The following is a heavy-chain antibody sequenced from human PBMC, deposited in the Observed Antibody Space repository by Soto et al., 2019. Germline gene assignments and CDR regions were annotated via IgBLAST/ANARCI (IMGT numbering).Heavy chain of an antibody. J-gene: IGHJ6*02. D-gene: IGHD3-22*01. CDR1: GYSFTSYW. Sequence: PGESLKISCKGSGYSFTSYWISWVRQMPGKGLEWMGRIDPSDSYTNYSPYFQGHVTISADKSISTAYLQWSSLKASDTAMYYCAREPVTMIVVVPHGGMDVWGQGTTVTVSS. CDR3: AREPVTMIVVVPHGGMDV. CDR2: IDPSDSYT. V-gene: IGHV5-10-1*01.